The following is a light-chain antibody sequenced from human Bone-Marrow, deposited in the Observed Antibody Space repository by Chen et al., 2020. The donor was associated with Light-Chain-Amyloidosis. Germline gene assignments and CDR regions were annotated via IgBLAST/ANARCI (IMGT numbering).Light chain of an antibody. J-gene: IGLJ3*02. CDR3: AAWDDSLSGWV. CDR1: STNIGPNS. V-gene: IGLV1-47*01. CDR2: RTH. Sequence: QSVLTQPLSVSGTPGQRVTISCSGSSTNIGPNSVFWYQQLPGTAPKLLIYRTHQRPSVVPARFSGSKSGTSASLAISGLRSEDEADYYCAAWDDSLSGWVFGGGTKLTVL.